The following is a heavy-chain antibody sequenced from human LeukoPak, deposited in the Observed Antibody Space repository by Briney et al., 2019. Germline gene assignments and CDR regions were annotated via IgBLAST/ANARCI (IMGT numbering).Heavy chain of an antibody. CDR2: IRYDGSNK. Sequence: GGSLRLSCAASGFTFSSYGMHWVRQAPGKGLEWVAFIRYDGSNKYYADSVKGRFTISRDNAKNSLYLQMNSLRAEDTAVYYCARDRDYYDSSGYDYWGQGTLVTVSS. D-gene: IGHD3-22*01. V-gene: IGHV3-30*02. J-gene: IGHJ4*02. CDR3: ARDRDYYDSSGYDY. CDR1: GFTFSSYG.